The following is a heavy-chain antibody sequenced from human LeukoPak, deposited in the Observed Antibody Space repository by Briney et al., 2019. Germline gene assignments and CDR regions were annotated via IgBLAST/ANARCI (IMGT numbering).Heavy chain of an antibody. J-gene: IGHJ4*02. CDR2: INPNSGGT. CDR1: GYTFTGYY. Sequence: ASVKVSCKASGYTFTGYYMHWVRLAPGQGREGMGWINPNSGGTNYAQKFQGRVTMTRDTSISTAYMELSRLRSDDTAVYYCARDPPRYQLLSSPLPFDYWGQGTLVTVSS. D-gene: IGHD2-2*01. CDR3: ARDPPRYQLLSSPLPFDY. V-gene: IGHV1-2*02.